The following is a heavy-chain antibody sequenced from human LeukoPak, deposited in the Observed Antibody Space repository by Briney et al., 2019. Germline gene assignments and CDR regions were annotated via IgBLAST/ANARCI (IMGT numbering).Heavy chain of an antibody. CDR3: ARLSLQRSLDY. J-gene: IGHJ4*02. D-gene: IGHD5-24*01. V-gene: IGHV4-38-2*01. Sequence: PSETLSPTCAVSGYSISSGYHWGWIRQPPGKGLEWIGSIYHSGSTYYNPSLKSRVTISVDTAKNQFSLNLSSVTAADTAVYYCARLSLQRSLDYWGQGTLVTVSS. CDR2: IYHSGST. CDR1: GYSISSGYH.